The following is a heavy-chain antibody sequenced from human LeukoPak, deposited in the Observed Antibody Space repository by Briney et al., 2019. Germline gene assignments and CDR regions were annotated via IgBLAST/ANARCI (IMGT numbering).Heavy chain of an antibody. D-gene: IGHD2-15*01. V-gene: IGHV4-59*01. CDR2: MYYSGST. Sequence: SETLSLTCTVSGDSIRSYYWSWIRQPPGKGLEWIGYMYYSGSTNYNPSLKSRVTMSVDTSKNQFSLKLSSVTAADTAVYYCASTRYCSGGSCYEPWDYWGQGTLVTVSS. CDR1: GDSIRSYY. CDR3: ASTRYCSGGSCYEPWDY. J-gene: IGHJ4*02.